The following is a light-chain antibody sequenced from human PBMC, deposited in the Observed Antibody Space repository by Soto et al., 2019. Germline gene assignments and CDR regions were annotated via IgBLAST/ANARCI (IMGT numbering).Light chain of an antibody. CDR3: QQSYSTPRT. CDR2: AAS. CDR1: QSISSY. V-gene: IGKV1-39*01. Sequence: IRMTHSPSTVSATKKDRVTITCRASQSISSYLNWYQQKPGKAPKLLIYAASSLQSGVPSRFSGSGSGTDFTLTISSLQPEDFATYYCQQSYSTPRTFGQGTKVDIK. J-gene: IGKJ1*01.